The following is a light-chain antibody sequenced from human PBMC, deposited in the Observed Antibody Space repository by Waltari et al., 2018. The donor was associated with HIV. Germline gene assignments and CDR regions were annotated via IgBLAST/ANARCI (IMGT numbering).Light chain of an antibody. J-gene: IGLJ2*01. Sequence: QSALTQPPSVSGFPGQSVTISCTGFRGDVPPYNRVSWHQQPPNTAPKLILYEVYKRPSGVPDRFSGSQSGDMASLTVSGLQTDEADYYCALYTTRNIIFGGGTNLVVL. CDR2: EVY. V-gene: IGLV2-18*01. CDR3: ALYTTRNII. CDR1: RGDVPPYNR.